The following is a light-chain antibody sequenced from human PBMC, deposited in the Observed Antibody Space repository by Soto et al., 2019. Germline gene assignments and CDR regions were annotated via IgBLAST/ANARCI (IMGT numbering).Light chain of an antibody. CDR1: HNIYNY. CDR3: QHYDNLPLT. V-gene: IGKV1-33*01. CDR2: DAS. J-gene: IGKJ4*01. Sequence: DIQMTQSPSSLSASVGDRVTIACQASHNIYNYLKWYHQKPGKAPKLLIFDASNLERGVPSRFSGSGSRTHFSLSINNLQPEDVGTYFCQHYDNLPLTFAGGTKVQI.